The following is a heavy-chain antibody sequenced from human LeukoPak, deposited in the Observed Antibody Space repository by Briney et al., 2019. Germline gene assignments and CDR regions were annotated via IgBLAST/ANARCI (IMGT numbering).Heavy chain of an antibody. CDR2: ITSSGSNT. D-gene: IGHD3-9*01. CDR1: GFTFSTYA. CDR3: AKDRNDILTGRLGEFDY. Sequence: GGSLRLSCAASGFTFSTYAMSWVRQAPGKGLEWVSLITSSGSNTYYADSVKGRFTISRDNAKNSLYLQVNSLRAEDTAVYYCAKDRNDILTGRLGEFDYWGQGTLVTVSS. V-gene: IGHV3-23*01. J-gene: IGHJ4*02.